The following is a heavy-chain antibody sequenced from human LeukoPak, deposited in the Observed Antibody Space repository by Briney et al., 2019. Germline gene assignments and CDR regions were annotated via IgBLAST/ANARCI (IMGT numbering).Heavy chain of an antibody. CDR1: GFTFSSYA. J-gene: IGHJ3*02. CDR2: ISGSGGST. Sequence: GGSLRLSCATSGFTFSSYAMSWVRQAPGKGLEWVSAISGSGGSTYYADSVKGRFTISRDNAKNSLYLQMNSLRAEDTAVYYCARGGYCSGGSCYFSAFDIWGQGTMVTVSS. CDR3: ARGGYCSGGSCYFSAFDI. V-gene: IGHV3-23*01. D-gene: IGHD2-15*01.